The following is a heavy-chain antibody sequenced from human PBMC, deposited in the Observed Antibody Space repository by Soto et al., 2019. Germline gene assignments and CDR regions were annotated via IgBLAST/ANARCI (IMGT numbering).Heavy chain of an antibody. D-gene: IGHD3-9*01. CDR3: ARGLRYFDWLLYSPKPAPNNAFDI. Sequence: SDTMCLSSAVDGGYFRGYYWSWIRQPPGKGLEWIGEINHSGSTNYNPSLKSRVTISVDTSKNQFSLKLSSVTAADTAVYYCARGLRYFDWLLYSPKPAPNNAFDIWGQGTMVTVSS. J-gene: IGHJ3*02. CDR1: GGYFRGYY. CDR2: INHSGST. V-gene: IGHV4-34*01.